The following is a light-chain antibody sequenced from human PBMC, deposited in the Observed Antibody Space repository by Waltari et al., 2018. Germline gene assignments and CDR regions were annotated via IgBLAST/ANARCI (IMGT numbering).Light chain of an antibody. CDR2: EVS. V-gene: IGLV2-8*01. CDR1: SSDVGASNY. J-gene: IGLJ2*01. CDR3: SSDAGSNNYVI. Sequence: QSALTQPPSASGSLGQSVTISCTGTSSDVGASNYVSLYQQNPGKAPKRMIFEVSKRPSGVPDRFSGSRSGNTASLTVSGLQAEDEADYYCSSDAGSNNYVILGGGTKLTVL.